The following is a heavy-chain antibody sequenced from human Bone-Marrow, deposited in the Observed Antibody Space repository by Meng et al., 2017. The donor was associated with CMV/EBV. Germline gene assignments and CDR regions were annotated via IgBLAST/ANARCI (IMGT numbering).Heavy chain of an antibody. V-gene: IGHV3-74*01. CDR3: ARVVTFFDY. J-gene: IGHJ4*02. D-gene: IGHD3-3*01. CDR2: ISADGRGT. Sequence: LSCAAAGFTFGNYWMHWVRRAAGKGLEWVSRISADGRGTNYADSVKGRFTISRDDAKNTLYLQMNGLRAEDTAVYHCARVVTFFDYWGQGALVTVSS. CDR1: GFTFGNYW.